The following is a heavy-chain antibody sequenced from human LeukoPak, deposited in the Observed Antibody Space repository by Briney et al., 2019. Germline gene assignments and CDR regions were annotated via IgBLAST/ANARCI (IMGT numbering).Heavy chain of an antibody. CDR1: GGSISSSSYY. Sequence: ETLSLTCTVSGGSISSSSYYWGWIRQPPGKGLEWVSAINTSGGSTYYADSVKGRFTISRDNSKNTLYLQMNSLRAEDTAIYYCAKNGDRGAYCSGGSCYPYFYYYMDVWGKGTTVTISS. D-gene: IGHD2-15*01. V-gene: IGHV3-23*01. CDR2: INTSGGST. J-gene: IGHJ6*03. CDR3: AKNGDRGAYCSGGSCYPYFYYYMDV.